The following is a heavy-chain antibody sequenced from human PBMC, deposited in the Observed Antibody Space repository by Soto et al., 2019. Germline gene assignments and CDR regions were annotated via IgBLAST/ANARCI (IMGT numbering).Heavy chain of an antibody. D-gene: IGHD5-12*01. V-gene: IGHV1-69*04. J-gene: IGHJ5*02. CDR1: GGTFSSYT. CDR3: AREGAEYSGPGEHRFDP. Sequence: GASVKVSCKASGGTFSSYTISWVRQAPGQGLEWMGRIIPILGIANYAQKFQGRVTITADKSTSTAYMELSSLRSEDTAVYYCAREGAEYSGPGEHRFDPWGQGTLVTVSS. CDR2: IIPILGIA.